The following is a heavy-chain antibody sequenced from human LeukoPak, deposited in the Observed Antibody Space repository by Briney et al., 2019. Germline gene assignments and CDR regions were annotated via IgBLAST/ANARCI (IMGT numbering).Heavy chain of an antibody. Sequence: GGPLRPSCAASGFSFSSYWMSWVRQAPGKGLEWVANIRQDGSEKYYVDSVKGRFTISRDNAKNSLYLQMNSLRDEDTAVYYCARDRTVTTGIDYWGQGTLVTVSS. CDR2: IRQDGSEK. D-gene: IGHD4-17*01. CDR1: GFSFSSYW. V-gene: IGHV3-7*01. J-gene: IGHJ4*02. CDR3: ARDRTVTTGIDY.